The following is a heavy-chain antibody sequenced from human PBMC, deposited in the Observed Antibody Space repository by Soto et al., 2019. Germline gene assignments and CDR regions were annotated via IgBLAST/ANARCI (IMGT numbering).Heavy chain of an antibody. CDR3: ARHEGWTGPDQ. D-gene: IGHD2-8*02. V-gene: IGHV4-4*02. CDR1: GGSISSSNW. CDR2: IYPSGIT. Sequence: SETLSLTCAVSGGSISSSNWWTWVRLPPGKGLEWIGEIYPSGITNYSPSLKSRVTMSVDKSKNQFSLKLNSVTAADTAMYYCARHEGWTGPDQWGQGTLVTVSS. J-gene: IGHJ5*02.